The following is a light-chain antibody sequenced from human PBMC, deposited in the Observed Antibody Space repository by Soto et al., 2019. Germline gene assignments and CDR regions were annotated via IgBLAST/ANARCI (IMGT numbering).Light chain of an antibody. Sequence: SSELTQPPSVSVAPGQTARITCGGNNIGRKSVHWYKQKPGQAPVVVVYDDRDRPSGIPERVSGSNSGNTAALTISRVEAGYEADYYCQLWDSNSDHVVFGGGTKVTVL. V-gene: IGLV3-21*02. CDR2: DDR. J-gene: IGLJ2*01. CDR3: QLWDSNSDHVV. CDR1: NIGRKS.